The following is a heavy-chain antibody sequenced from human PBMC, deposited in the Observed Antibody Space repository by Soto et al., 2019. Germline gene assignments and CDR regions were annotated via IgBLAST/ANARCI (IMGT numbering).Heavy chain of an antibody. CDR2: INAGNGNT. CDR1: GYTFTSYA. J-gene: IGHJ4*02. D-gene: IGHD5-12*01. Sequence: VKVSCKASGYTFTSYAMHWVRQAPGQRLEWMGWINAGNGNTKYSQKFQGRVTITRDTSASTAYMELSSLRSEDTAVYYCASGYSGYDPPDYWGQGTLVTVSA. V-gene: IGHV1-3*01. CDR3: ASGYSGYDPPDY.